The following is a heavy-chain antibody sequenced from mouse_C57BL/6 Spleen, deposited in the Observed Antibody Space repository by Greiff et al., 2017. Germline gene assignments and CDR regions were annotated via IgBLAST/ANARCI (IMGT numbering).Heavy chain of an antibody. CDR1: GYTFTSYW. Sequence: QVHVKQPGAELVMPGASVKLSCKASGYTFTSYWMHWVKQRPGQGLEWIGEIDPSDSYTNYNQKFKGKSTLTVDKSSSTAYMQLSSLTSEDSAVYYCARSGYSNAMDYWGQGTSVTVSS. CDR2: IDPSDSYT. J-gene: IGHJ4*01. D-gene: IGHD2-5*01. CDR3: ARSGYSNAMDY. V-gene: IGHV1-69*01.